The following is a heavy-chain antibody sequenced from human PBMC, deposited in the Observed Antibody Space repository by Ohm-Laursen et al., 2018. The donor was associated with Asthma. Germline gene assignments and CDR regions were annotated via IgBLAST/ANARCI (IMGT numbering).Heavy chain of an antibody. CDR1: GFTFSSYW. CDR2: INSDGSST. J-gene: IGHJ6*02. V-gene: IGHV3-74*01. Sequence: SLRLSCAASGFTFSSYWMHWVRQAPGKGLVWVSRINSDGSSTSYADSVKGRFTISRDNSKNTLYLQMNSLRDEDTALYYCAKALVGAPLYYHYYGMDVWGQGTTVTVSS. CDR3: AKALVGAPLYYHYYGMDV. D-gene: IGHD1-26*01.